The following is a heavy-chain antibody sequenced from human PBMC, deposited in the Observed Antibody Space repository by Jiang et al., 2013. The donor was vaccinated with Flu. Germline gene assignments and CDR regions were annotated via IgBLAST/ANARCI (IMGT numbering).Heavy chain of an antibody. CDR1: GGTFSSYA. J-gene: IGHJ6*02. CDR3: ARDQSGGFGVVRYYYGMDV. D-gene: IGHD3-3*01. CDR2: IIPIFGTA. V-gene: IGHV1-69*06. Sequence: GSSVKVSCKASGGTFSSYAISWVRQAPGQGLEWMGGIIPIFGTANYAQKFQGRVTITADKSTSTAYMELSSLRSEDTAVYYCARDQSGGFGVVRYYYGMDVWGQGTTVTVSS.